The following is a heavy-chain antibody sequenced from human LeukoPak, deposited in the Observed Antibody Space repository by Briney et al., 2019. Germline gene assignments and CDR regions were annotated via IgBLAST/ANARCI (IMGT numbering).Heavy chain of an antibody. Sequence: SGGSLRLSCAASGFTFSNYVMSWVRQAPGKGLEWVLLVSGGGVSTSHADSVKGRFTISRDISKNTLYLQMNSLRAEDTAVYYCAKVLTYSSTWFEAGWFDPWGQGTLVTVSS. V-gene: IGHV3-23*01. D-gene: IGHD6-13*01. CDR3: AKVLTYSSTWFEAGWFDP. CDR1: GFTFSNYV. CDR2: VSGGGVST. J-gene: IGHJ5*02.